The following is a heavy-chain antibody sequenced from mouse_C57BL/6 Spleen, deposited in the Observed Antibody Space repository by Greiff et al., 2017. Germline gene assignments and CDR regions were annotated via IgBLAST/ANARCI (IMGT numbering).Heavy chain of an antibody. V-gene: IGHV5-4*01. CDR3: ASDAQSRDYFDY. CDR1: GFTFSSYA. J-gene: IGHJ2*01. CDR2: ISAGGSYT. Sequence: EVQLVESGGGLVKPGGSLKLSCAASGFTFSSYAMSWVRQTPEKRLEWVATISAGGSYTYYPDNVKGRFTISRDNAKNNLYLQMSHLKSEDTAMYYCASDAQSRDYFDYWGQGTTLTVSS.